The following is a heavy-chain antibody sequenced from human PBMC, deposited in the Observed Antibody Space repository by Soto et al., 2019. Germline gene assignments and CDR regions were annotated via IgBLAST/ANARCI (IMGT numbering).Heavy chain of an antibody. J-gene: IGHJ6*02. V-gene: IGHV1-18*01. CDR3: ARGNYYYYGMDV. Sequence: ASVNVSCKASGYTFIDYGISWVRQAPGQGLEWVGWISAYNGITDYAQNLQDRVTMTTDTATSTAYMELRSLRPDDTAMYYCARGNYYYYGMDVWGQGTTVTVSS. CDR1: GYTFIDYG. CDR2: ISAYNGIT.